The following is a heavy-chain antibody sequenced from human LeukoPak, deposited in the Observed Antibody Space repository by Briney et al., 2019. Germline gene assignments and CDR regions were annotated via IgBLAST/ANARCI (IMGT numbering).Heavy chain of an antibody. Sequence: GGSLRLSCAASGFSFSSYWIAWVRQAAGKGLEWVANIKYDVSLKFYGGSVKGRCTISRDNTRNALYLEMNSLRVDDTALYFCPSSHDSSGNHWRQGPMVTVPS. CDR2: IKYDVSLK. CDR1: GFSFSSYW. J-gene: IGHJ5*02. V-gene: IGHV3-7*01. CDR3: PSSHDSSGNH. D-gene: IGHD3-22*01.